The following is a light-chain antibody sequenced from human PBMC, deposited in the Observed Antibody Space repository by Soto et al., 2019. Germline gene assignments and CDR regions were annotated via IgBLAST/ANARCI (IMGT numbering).Light chain of an antibody. J-gene: IGLJ1*01. V-gene: IGLV2-23*02. CDR1: SSDVENYKL. CDR3: CSSVGSYV. CDR2: EVT. Sequence: QSALNQPASVSGSPGQSVTISCTATSSDVENYKLVSWYQQHPGKAPKIIIYEVTKRPSGVSNRFSGSKSANTASLTISGLQPEDEADYYCCSSVGSYVFGTGTKVTVL.